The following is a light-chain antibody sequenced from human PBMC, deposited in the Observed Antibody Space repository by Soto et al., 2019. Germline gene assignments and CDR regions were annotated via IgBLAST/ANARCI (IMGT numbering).Light chain of an antibody. CDR1: QSVSSN. CDR3: QHYGQT. V-gene: IGKV3D-15*03. J-gene: IGKJ1*01. Sequence: EIVMTQSPATLSVSPGERATLSCRASQSVSSNLAWYQQKPGQAPRLLIYGASSRATGVPDRFSGGGSGTDFTLTISILEPEDLGVYYCQHYGQTFGPGTKVDIK. CDR2: GAS.